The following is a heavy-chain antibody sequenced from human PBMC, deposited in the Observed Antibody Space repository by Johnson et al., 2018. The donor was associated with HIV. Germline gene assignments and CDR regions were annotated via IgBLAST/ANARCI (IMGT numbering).Heavy chain of an antibody. J-gene: IGHJ3*02. Sequence: VQLVESGGGLVQSGGSLRLSCGASGFTVSSNYMNWVRQAPGKGLEWVSVIYSGGSTYYADSVKGRFTISRDNAKNSLYLQMNSLRAEDTAVYYCARVGADAFDIWGHGTMVTVSS. CDR2: IYSGGST. V-gene: IGHV3-66*01. CDR1: GFTVSSNY. CDR3: ARVGADAFDI. D-gene: IGHD1-26*01.